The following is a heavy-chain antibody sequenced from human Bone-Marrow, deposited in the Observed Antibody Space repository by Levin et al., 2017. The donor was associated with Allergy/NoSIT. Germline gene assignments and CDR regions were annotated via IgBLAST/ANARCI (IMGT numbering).Heavy chain of an antibody. V-gene: IGHV3-15*01. Sequence: RGESLKISCAASGFTFSNAWMSWVRQAPGKGLEWVGRIKSKTDGGTTDYAAPVKGRFTISRDDSKNTLYLQMNSLKTEDTAVYYCTTVRLIYGDYDYWGQGTLVTVSS. CDR1: GFTFSNAW. J-gene: IGHJ4*02. CDR2: IKSKTDGGTT. D-gene: IGHD4-17*01. CDR3: TTVRLIYGDYDY.